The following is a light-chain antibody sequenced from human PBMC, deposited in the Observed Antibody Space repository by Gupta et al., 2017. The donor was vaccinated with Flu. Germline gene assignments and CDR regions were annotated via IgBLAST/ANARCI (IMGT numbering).Light chain of an antibody. CDR1: QSVLYSSNNKKY. Sequence: SLGERATINCKSSQSVLYSSNNKKYLAWFQQKPGQPPKLLISWASTRESGVPDRFSGSGSGTDYTLTISSLQAEDVAVYYCQQYYTTPRTFGQGTKVEIK. J-gene: IGKJ1*01. CDR2: WAS. V-gene: IGKV4-1*01. CDR3: QQYYTTPRT.